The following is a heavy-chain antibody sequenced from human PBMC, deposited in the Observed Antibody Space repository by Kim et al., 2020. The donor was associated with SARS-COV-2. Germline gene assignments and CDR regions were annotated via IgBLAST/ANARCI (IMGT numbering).Heavy chain of an antibody. V-gene: IGHV3-11*06. Sequence: GRFTISRDNAKNSLYLQMNSLRAEDTAVYYCAGVPRYCTNGVCYTRWFDPWGQGTLVTVSS. CDR3: AGVPRYCTNGVCYTRWFDP. J-gene: IGHJ5*02. D-gene: IGHD2-8*01.